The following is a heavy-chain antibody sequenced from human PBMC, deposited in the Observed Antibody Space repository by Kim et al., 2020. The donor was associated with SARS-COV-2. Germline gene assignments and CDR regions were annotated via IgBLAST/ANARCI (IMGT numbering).Heavy chain of an antibody. CDR1: GFTFSSYA. CDR2: ISYDGSNK. Sequence: GGSLRLSCAASGFTFSSYAMHWVRQAPGKGLEWVAVISYDGSNKYYADSVKGRFTISRDNSKNTLYLQMNSLRAEDTAVYYCARPRSGSYYSGFGYWGQGTRVTVSS. CDR3: ARPRSGSYYSGFGY. J-gene: IGHJ4*02. V-gene: IGHV3-30*04. D-gene: IGHD3-10*01.